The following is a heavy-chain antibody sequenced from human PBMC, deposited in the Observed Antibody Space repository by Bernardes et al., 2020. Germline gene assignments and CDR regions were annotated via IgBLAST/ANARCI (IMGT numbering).Heavy chain of an antibody. CDR1: GFTFTTYA. D-gene: IGHD6-13*01. V-gene: IGHV3-23*01. CDR2: ISAGGGSK. CDR3: AKASTISWANFDY. Sequence: GSLRLSCAASGFTFTTYAMSWVRQSPGKGLEWVSLISAGGGSKYYTDSVKGRFTISRDNSKNTLFLQMNGLRAEDTAVYFCAKASTISWANFDYWGQGTLVTVSS. J-gene: IGHJ4*02.